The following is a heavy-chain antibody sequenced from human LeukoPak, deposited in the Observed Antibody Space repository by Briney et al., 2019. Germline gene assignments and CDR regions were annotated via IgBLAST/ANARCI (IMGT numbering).Heavy chain of an antibody. CDR1: GFTLSSYA. Sequence: GRSLRLSCAASGFTLSSYAMHWVRQAPGKGLEWVAVISYDGSNKYYADSVKGRFTISRDNSKNTLYLQMNSLRAEDTAVYYCARDYRTAMVNDYWGQGTLVTVSS. J-gene: IGHJ4*02. V-gene: IGHV3-30-3*01. D-gene: IGHD5-18*01. CDR3: ARDYRTAMVNDY. CDR2: ISYDGSNK.